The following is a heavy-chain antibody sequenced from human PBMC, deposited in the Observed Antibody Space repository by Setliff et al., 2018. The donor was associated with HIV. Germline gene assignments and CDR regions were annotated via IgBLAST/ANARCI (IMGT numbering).Heavy chain of an antibody. D-gene: IGHD2-2*01. CDR1: GYSFTGYY. V-gene: IGHV1-2*06. Sequence: VASVKVSCKASGYSFTGYYVNWVRQAPGQGLEWMGRINPKRGATNLAQEFQGRVTLTRDTSVTTVYMELTSLRSDDTAVYYCARKDGVGYCDSNSCYGIGPIDFWGQGSLVTVSS. CDR3: ARKDGVGYCDSNSCYGIGPIDF. J-gene: IGHJ4*02. CDR2: INPKRGAT.